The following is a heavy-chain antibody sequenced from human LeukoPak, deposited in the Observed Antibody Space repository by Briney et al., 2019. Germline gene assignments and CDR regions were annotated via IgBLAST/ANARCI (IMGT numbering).Heavy chain of an antibody. CDR1: GFYFNKYW. CDR2: IKHDDTEI. J-gene: IGHJ4*02. CDR3: ARGGYYNFWTGLVDY. Sequence: GGSLRLSCAASGFYFNKYWMNWVRQAPGKGLEWVANIKHDDTEINYVDSVRGRLTVSRDNAKNSLYLQLNSLRHEDAAVYFCARGGYYNFWTGLVDYWGLGTRVTVSS. D-gene: IGHD3/OR15-3a*01. V-gene: IGHV3-7*01.